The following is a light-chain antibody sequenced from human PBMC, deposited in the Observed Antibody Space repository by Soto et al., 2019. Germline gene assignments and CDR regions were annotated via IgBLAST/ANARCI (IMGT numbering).Light chain of an antibody. CDR3: QQYYSYPPVT. J-gene: IGKJ4*01. CDR1: QGISSY. V-gene: IGKV1-8*01. CDR2: AAS. Sequence: AIRMTQSPSSFSASTGDRVTITCRASQGISSYLAWYQQKPGKAPKLLIYAASTLQSGVPSRFSGSGSGTDFNLTISCLQSEDFATYYCQQYYSYPPVTFGGGTEVEIK.